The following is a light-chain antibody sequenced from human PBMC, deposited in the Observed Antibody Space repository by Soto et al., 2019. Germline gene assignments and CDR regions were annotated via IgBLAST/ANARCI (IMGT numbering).Light chain of an antibody. CDR1: SSNIGAGYD. V-gene: IGLV1-40*01. Sequence: QSVLPQPPSVSGAPGQRVTISCTGSSSNIGAGYDVHWYQQLPGTAPKLLLYGNSNRPSGVPDRFSGSKSGTSASLAITGLQAEDEADYYCQSYDSSLSVVFGGGTKVTVL. CDR3: QSYDSSLSVV. J-gene: IGLJ2*01. CDR2: GNS.